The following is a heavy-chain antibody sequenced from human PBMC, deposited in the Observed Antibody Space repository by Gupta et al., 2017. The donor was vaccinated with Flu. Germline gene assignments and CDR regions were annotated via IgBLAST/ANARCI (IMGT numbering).Heavy chain of an antibody. CDR3: AREDGVDYGDYGRRWFSYSSVDY. V-gene: IGHV3-74*01. CDR1: GFTFSSSW. J-gene: IGHJ4*02. Sequence: EVQLVESGGGLVQPGGSLRLSCAASGFTFSSSWMHWVRQAQGKGLVWVSRINSDGISTSYADSMKGRFTISRDNAKNTLYLQMNSLRAEDTAVYYCAREDGVDYGDYGRRWFSYSSVDYWGQGTLVTVSS. D-gene: IGHD4-17*01. CDR2: INSDGIST.